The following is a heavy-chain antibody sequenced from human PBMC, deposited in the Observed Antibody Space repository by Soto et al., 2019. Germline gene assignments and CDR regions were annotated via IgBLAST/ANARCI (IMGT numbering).Heavy chain of an antibody. CDR1: GLPLGYYG. J-gene: IGHJ3*01. D-gene: IGHD2-21*02. Sequence: EVQLVESEGGLVQPGGSLSLSCAASGLPLGYYGLHGVRQVPGKGLVWVSRINSVGSSTTYADSVKGRFTISRDNAKNTLYLQMNSLRAEDTAVYYCARGDRGAFDLWGQGTMVTVSS. CDR2: INSVGSST. V-gene: IGHV3-74*01. CDR3: ARGDRGAFDL.